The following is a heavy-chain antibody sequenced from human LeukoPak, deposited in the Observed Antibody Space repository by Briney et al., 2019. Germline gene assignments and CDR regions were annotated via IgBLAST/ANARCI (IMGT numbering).Heavy chain of an antibody. CDR1: GYTFTSYD. J-gene: IGHJ5*02. D-gene: IGHD6-19*01. CDR3: ARGRGAVAGSSFDP. CDR2: MNPNSGNA. Sequence: ASVKVSCKASGYTFTSYDINWVRQATGQGLEWMGWMNPNSGNAGYAQKFQGRVTMTRNTSISTAYMELSSLRSEDTAVYYCARGRGAVAGSSFDPWGQGTLVTVSS. V-gene: IGHV1-8*01.